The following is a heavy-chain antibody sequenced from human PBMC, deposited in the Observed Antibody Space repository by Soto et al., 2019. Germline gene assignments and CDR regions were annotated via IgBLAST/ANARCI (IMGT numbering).Heavy chain of an antibody. J-gene: IGHJ4*02. Sequence: QVQLQESGPGLVKPSETLSLTCAVSGGSISSNNWWSWVHQTPGKGLEWIGEIYHSGSTNYNPYLKSRVTISLDKSKNQFSLSLTSLTAADTAVYYCARREGDCRGGSCPFYHDWGQGTLVTASS. CDR2: IYHSGST. V-gene: IGHV4-4*02. CDR1: GGSISSNNW. D-gene: IGHD2-15*01. CDR3: ARREGDCRGGSCPFYHD.